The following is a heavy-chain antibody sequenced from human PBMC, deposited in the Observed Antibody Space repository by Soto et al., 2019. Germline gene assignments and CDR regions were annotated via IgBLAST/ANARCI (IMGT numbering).Heavy chain of an antibody. CDR1: GGSMSSNY. D-gene: IGHD2-21*02. Sequence: PSETLSLTCTVSGGSMSSNYWTWIRQSPGKGLEWIGYIYYTGSIKYNPSLQSRVTISLDTSKNQFSLRLTSVNSADTAVYYCARGGSEGDFLDYWGQGAQVTVPQ. CDR2: IYYTGSI. CDR3: ARGGSEGDFLDY. V-gene: IGHV4-59*01. J-gene: IGHJ4*02.